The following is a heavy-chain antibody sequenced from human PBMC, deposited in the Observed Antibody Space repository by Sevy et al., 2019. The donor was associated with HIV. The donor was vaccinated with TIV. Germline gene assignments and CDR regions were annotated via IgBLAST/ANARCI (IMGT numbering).Heavy chain of an antibody. D-gene: IGHD1-26*01. V-gene: IGHV4-59*11. CDR2: IYYNGHI. CDR3: AGENAWGRGYS. CDR1: GGSITSLY. J-gene: IGHJ4*02. Sequence: SETLSLTCTVSGGSITSLYWNWIRQPPGKGLEWIANIYYNGHINYNPSLKSRVTLTLDTSKNKFSLRLSSVTAADTAMYYCAGENAWGRGYSWGQGTLFTVSS.